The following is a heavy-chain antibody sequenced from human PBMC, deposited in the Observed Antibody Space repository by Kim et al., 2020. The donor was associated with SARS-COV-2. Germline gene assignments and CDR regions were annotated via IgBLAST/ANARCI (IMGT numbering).Heavy chain of an antibody. CDR2: IGPSGGST. Sequence: ASVKVSCKASGYTFTSYYLHWVRQAPGQGLEWMGIIGPSGGSTTYAQKFQGRVAMTRDTSTSTVYMELSSLRSEDTAVYYCARDEGAGYFDLWGRGTLVTVSS. D-gene: IGHD1-26*01. J-gene: IGHJ2*01. CDR3: ARDEGAGYFDL. CDR1: GYTFTSYY. V-gene: IGHV1-46*01.